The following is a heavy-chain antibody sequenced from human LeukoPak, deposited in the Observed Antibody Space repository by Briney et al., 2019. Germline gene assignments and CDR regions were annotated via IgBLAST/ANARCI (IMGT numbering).Heavy chain of an antibody. J-gene: IGHJ5*02. CDR3: ARGGYYGSGNDFRFDP. V-gene: IGHV4-34*01. D-gene: IGHD3-10*01. CDR1: GGSFSGYY. Sequence: SETLSLTCAVYGGSFSGYYWSWIRQPPGKGLEWIGEINHSGSTNYNPSLKSRVTISIDTSKNQFSLKLSSVTAADTAVYYCARGGYYGSGNDFRFDPWGQGTLVTVSS. CDR2: INHSGST.